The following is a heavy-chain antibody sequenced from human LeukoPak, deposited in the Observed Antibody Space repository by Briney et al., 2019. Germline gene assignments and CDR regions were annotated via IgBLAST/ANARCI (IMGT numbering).Heavy chain of an antibody. CDR2: ISSSGSTI. V-gene: IGHV3-11*04. Sequence: GGSLRLSCAASRFTFSDYYMSWIRHALGEGVEWVSYISSSGSTIYYADSVKGRFTISRDNAKNSLYLQMNSLRAEDTAVYYCASGGHYTNFDDWGQGTLVSVSS. J-gene: IGHJ4*02. D-gene: IGHD3-16*01. CDR3: ASGGHYTNFDD. CDR1: RFTFSDYY.